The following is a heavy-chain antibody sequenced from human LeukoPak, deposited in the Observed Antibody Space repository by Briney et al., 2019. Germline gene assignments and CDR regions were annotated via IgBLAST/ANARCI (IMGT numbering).Heavy chain of an antibody. Sequence: GGSLRLSCAASGFTFSDYWMSWVRQAPGKGLEWVATIDQDGSEKFYVDSVKGRFTILRDNAKNSLYLQMNSLRAEDTAVYYCARDYGVAGLFDPWGQGTLVSVSS. D-gene: IGHD4-17*01. CDR1: GFTFSDYW. V-gene: IGHV3-7*03. CDR3: ARDYGVAGLFDP. CDR2: IDQDGSEK. J-gene: IGHJ5*02.